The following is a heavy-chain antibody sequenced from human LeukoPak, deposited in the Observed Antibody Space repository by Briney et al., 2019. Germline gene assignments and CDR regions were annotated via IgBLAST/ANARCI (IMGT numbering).Heavy chain of an antibody. J-gene: IGHJ4*02. Sequence: GGSLRLSCAASGFTVSSNYTSWVRQAPGKGLEWVSVIYSGGSTYYADSVKGRFTISRDNSKNTLYLQMNSLRAEDTAVYYCARDRQWGYGDYSDYWGQGTLVTVSS. D-gene: IGHD4-17*01. CDR3: ARDRQWGYGDYSDY. CDR1: GFTVSSNY. CDR2: IYSGGST. V-gene: IGHV3-66*01.